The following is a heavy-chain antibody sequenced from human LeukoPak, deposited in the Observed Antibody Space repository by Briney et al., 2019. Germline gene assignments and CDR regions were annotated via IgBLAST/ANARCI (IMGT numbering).Heavy chain of an antibody. CDR2: ISSSSSYI. CDR3: ARDLKEVQRNKRAFDI. Sequence: GGSLRLSCAASGFTFGSYSMNWVRQAPGKGLEWVSSISSSSSYIYYADLVKGRFTISRDNAKNSLYLQMNSLRAEDTAVYYCARDLKEVQRNKRAFDIWGQGTMVTVSS. CDR1: GFTFGSYS. V-gene: IGHV3-21*01. J-gene: IGHJ3*02. D-gene: IGHD6-25*01.